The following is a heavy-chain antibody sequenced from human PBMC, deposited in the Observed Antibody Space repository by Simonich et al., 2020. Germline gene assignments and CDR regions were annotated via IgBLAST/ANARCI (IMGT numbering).Heavy chain of an antibody. CDR3: ARSLGYYYYYYGMDV. CDR2: IYYSGST. V-gene: IGHV4-59*08. D-gene: IGHD1-26*01. Sequence: QVQLQESGPGLVKPSETLSLTCTVSGGSISSYYWSWIRQPPGKGLEWIRYIYYSGSTNYNPSLKSRVNISVDTSKNQFSLKLSSVTAADTAVYYCARSLGYYYYYYGMDVWGQGTTVTVSS. CDR1: GGSISSYY. J-gene: IGHJ6*02.